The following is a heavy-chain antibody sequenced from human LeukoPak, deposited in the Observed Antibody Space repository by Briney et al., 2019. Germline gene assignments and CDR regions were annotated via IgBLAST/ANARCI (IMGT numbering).Heavy chain of an antibody. CDR3: AKGIRYYYYYGMDV. CDR1: GFTFSSYT. CDR2: ISGSGGST. Sequence: GGSLRLSCAASGFTFSSYTMSWVRQAPGKGLEWVSAISGSGGSTYYADSVKGRFTISRDNSKNTLYLQMNSLRAEDTAVYYCAKGIRYYYYYGMDVWGQGTTVTVSS. J-gene: IGHJ6*02. V-gene: IGHV3-23*01.